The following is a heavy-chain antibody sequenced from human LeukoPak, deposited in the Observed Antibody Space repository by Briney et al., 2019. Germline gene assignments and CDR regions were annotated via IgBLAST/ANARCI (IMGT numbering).Heavy chain of an antibody. Sequence: GGSLRLSCAASGFTFSNYNMNWVRQAPGKGLEWVSTISSSSSSYIYYADSVKGRFTISRDNAKNTLYLEMSSLRAEDTAVYHCASDSPHYGMDVWGQGITVTVSS. CDR3: ASDSPHYGMDV. CDR1: GFTFSNYN. J-gene: IGHJ6*02. CDR2: ISSSSSSYI. V-gene: IGHV3-21*01.